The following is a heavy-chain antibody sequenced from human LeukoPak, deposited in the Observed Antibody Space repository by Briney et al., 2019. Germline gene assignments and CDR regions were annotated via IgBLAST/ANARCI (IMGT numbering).Heavy chain of an antibody. CDR2: IYYSGST. CDR1: GGSISSGGYY. Sequence: PSETLSLTCTVSGGSISSGGYYWSWIRQHPGKGLEWIGYIYYSGSTYYNPSLKSRVTISVDTSKNQFSLKLSSVTAADTAVYYCARISPGLDSNGMDVWGQGTTVTVSS. V-gene: IGHV4-31*03. J-gene: IGHJ6*02. D-gene: IGHD3-22*01. CDR3: ARISPGLDSNGMDV.